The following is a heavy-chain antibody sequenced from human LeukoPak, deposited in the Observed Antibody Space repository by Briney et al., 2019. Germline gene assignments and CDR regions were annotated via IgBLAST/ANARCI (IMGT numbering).Heavy chain of an antibody. V-gene: IGHV3-20*04. D-gene: IGHD5-12*01. CDR2: IDRNGDST. CDR3: AKDENIVVTHDAFDY. Sequence: AGGSLRLSCAASGFNFDDYGMSWVRQGPGKGLEWVSGIDRNGDSTGYADSVKGRFTISRDNAKNSLYLQMNSLRVEDTAVYYCAKDENIVVTHDAFDYWGQGTLVTVSS. J-gene: IGHJ4*02. CDR1: GFNFDDYG.